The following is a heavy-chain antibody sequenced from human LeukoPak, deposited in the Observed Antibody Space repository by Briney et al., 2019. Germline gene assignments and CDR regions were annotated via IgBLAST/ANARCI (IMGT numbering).Heavy chain of an antibody. CDR3: AKLGSSGWYYFDY. CDR1: GFTFSSYG. V-gene: IGHV3-30*18. Sequence: GGSLRLSCAASGFTFSSYGMHWVRQAPGKGLEWVAVISYDGSNKYYADSVKGRFTISRDNSKNMLYLQMNSLRAEDTAVYYCAKLGSSGWYYFDYWGQGTLVTVSS. CDR2: ISYDGSNK. D-gene: IGHD6-19*01. J-gene: IGHJ4*02.